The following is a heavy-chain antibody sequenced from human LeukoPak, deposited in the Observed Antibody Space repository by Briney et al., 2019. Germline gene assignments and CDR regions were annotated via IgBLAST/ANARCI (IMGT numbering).Heavy chain of an antibody. D-gene: IGHD3-3*01. CDR1: GFTFSSYG. CDR2: IWYDGSNK. Sequence: GGSLRLSCAASGFTFSSYGMHWVRQAPGKGLEWVAVIWYDGSNKYYADSVKGRFTISRDNSKNTLCLQMNSLRAEDTAVYYCAKGSDFWSGYFLDYWGQGTLVTVSS. CDR3: AKGSDFWSGYFLDY. V-gene: IGHV3-33*06. J-gene: IGHJ4*02.